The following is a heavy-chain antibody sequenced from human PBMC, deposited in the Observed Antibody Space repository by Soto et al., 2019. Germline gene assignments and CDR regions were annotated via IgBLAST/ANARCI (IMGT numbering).Heavy chain of an antibody. CDR2: INHSGST. CDR1: GGSFSGYY. D-gene: IGHD3-16*01. Sequence: TSETLSLTCAVYGGSFSGYYWSWIRQPPGKGLEWIGEINHSGSTNYNPSLKSRVTISVDTSKNQFSLKLSSVTAADTAVYYCARDIMITFGGGPIYGMDVWGQGTTVTVSS. J-gene: IGHJ6*02. V-gene: IGHV4-34*01. CDR3: ARDIMITFGGGPIYGMDV.